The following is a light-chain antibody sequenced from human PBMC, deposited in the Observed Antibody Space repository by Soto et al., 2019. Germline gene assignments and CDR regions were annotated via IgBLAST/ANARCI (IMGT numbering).Light chain of an antibody. CDR2: EVT. Sequence: QSALTHPPSASGSPGQSVTISCTGTSSDVGGYNYVSWYQQYPGRAPKLMMYEVTKRPSGYPDRFSGSKSGNTASLTVSGLQAQDEADDYCSSYAASKKISFVCGGGTKLTVL. J-gene: IGLJ3*02. CDR1: SSDVGGYNY. CDR3: SSYAASKKISFV. V-gene: IGLV2-8*01.